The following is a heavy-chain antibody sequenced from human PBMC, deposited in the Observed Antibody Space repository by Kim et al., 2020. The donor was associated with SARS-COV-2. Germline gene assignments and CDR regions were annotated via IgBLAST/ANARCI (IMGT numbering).Heavy chain of an antibody. D-gene: IGHD4-17*01. CDR3: ARVATTVVTDPFDY. J-gene: IGHJ4*02. V-gene: IGHV3-21*01. Sequence: AAPGKGRFTRSRDKAKNSLSLQMNSLRAEDTAVYYCARVATTVVTDPFDYWGQGTLVTVSS.